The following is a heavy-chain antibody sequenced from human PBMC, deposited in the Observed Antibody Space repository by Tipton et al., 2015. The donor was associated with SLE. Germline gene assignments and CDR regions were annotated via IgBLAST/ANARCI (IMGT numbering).Heavy chain of an antibody. CDR1: GFTLRDNY. J-gene: IGHJ6*02. CDR2: ISTSGSDM. CDR3: ARGHYGLDV. V-gene: IGHV3-11*01. Sequence: SLRLYCAASGFTLRDNYISWIRQAPGKGLEWVSYISTSGSDMYYADSVKGRFTISRDNAKNSLYLQMNSLRVEDTAVYYCARGHYGLDVWGQGTTVTVSS.